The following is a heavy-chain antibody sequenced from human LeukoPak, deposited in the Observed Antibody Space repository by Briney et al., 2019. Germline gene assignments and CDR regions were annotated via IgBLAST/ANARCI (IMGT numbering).Heavy chain of an antibody. Sequence: SETLSLTCTVSGGSISSGDYYWSWIRQPPGKGLEWIGYIYYSGSTYYNPSLKSRVTISVDTSKNQFSLKLSSVTAADTAVYYCARYSSSSPYYYYMDVWGKGTTVTVSS. D-gene: IGHD6-6*01. J-gene: IGHJ6*03. V-gene: IGHV4-30-4*08. CDR1: GGSISSGDYY. CDR3: ARYSSSSPYYYYMDV. CDR2: IYYSGST.